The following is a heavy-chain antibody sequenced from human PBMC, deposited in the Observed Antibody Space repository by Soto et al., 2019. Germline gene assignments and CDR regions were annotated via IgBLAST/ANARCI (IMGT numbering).Heavy chain of an antibody. CDR2: IFSNDEK. J-gene: IGHJ4*02. CDR3: ARMGDLTIFGVANLFDY. D-gene: IGHD3-3*01. Sequence: SGPTLVNPTETLTLTCTVSGFSLSNARMGVSWIRQPPGKALEWLAHIFSNDEKSYSTSLRSRLTISKDTSKSQVVLTMTNMDPVDTATYYCARMGDLTIFGVANLFDYWGQGTLVTVSS. V-gene: IGHV2-26*01. CDR1: GFSLSNARMG.